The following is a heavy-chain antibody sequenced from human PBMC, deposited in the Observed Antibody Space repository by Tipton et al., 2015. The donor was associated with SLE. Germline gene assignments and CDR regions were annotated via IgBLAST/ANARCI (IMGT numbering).Heavy chain of an antibody. CDR3: ARGLGGVTLHWFDP. CDR1: GGSISSGSYY. Sequence: TLSLTCTVSGGSISSGSYYWSWIRQPAGKGLEWIGRIYTSGSTNYNPSLKSRVTISVDTSKNQFSLKLSSVTAADTAVYYCARGLGGVTLHWFDPWGQGTLVTVSS. J-gene: IGHJ5*02. CDR2: IYTSGST. D-gene: IGHD3-16*01. V-gene: IGHV4-61*02.